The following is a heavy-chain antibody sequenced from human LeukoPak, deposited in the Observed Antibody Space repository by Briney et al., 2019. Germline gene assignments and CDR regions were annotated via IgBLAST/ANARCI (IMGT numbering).Heavy chain of an antibody. CDR2: ISGGGGST. Sequence: GESLRLSCAASGFTFSSYAMSWVRQAPGKGLEWVSAISGGGGSTYYADSVKGRFTISRDNSKNTLYLQMNSLRAEDTAVYYCAKDNEITYYDILTGLWYFDYWGQGTLVTVSS. V-gene: IGHV3-23*01. J-gene: IGHJ4*02. D-gene: IGHD3-9*01. CDR1: GFTFSSYA. CDR3: AKDNEITYYDILTGLWYFDY.